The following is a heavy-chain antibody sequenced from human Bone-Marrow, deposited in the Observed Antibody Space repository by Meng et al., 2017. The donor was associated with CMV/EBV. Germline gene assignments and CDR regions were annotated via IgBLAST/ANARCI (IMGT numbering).Heavy chain of an antibody. V-gene: IGHV1-46*01. D-gene: IGHD2-2*02. CDR1: GYTFTSYY. CDR2: INPSGGST. CDR3: ARVPPLAGVVPAAIDYYYYGMDV. J-gene: IGHJ6*02. Sequence: ASVKVSCKASGYTFTSYYMHWVRQAPGQGLEWMGIINPSGGSTSYAQKFQGRVTMTRDTSTSTVYMELSSLRSEDTAVYYCARVPPLAGVVPAAIDYYYYGMDVWGQGTTVTVSS.